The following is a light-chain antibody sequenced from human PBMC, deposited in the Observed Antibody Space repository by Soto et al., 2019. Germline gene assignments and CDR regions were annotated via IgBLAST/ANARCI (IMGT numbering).Light chain of an antibody. CDR1: QIVGSY. CDR3: QQRSDWAST. Sequence: EIVLTQSPATLSLSPGDRATLSCRASQIVGSYLGWYQQRPGQAPRLLIYDASNRATGIPARFSGSGSGTDFTLTISSLEPEDFAVYYCQQRSDWASTFGGGTKVEIK. J-gene: IGKJ4*01. V-gene: IGKV3-11*01. CDR2: DAS.